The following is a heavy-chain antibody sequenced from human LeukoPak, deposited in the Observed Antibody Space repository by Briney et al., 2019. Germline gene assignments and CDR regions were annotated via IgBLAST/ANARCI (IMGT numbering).Heavy chain of an antibody. V-gene: IGHV3-21*01. CDR2: ISSSSSYI. D-gene: IGHD5-24*01. Sequence: GGSLRLSCAASGFTFSSYEMNWVRQAPGKGLEWVSSISSSSSYIYYADSVKGRFTISRDNAKNSLYLQMNSLRAEDTAVYYCARGNGDGYNYPYYFDYWGQGTLVTVSS. J-gene: IGHJ4*02. CDR3: ARGNGDGYNYPYYFDY. CDR1: GFTFSSYE.